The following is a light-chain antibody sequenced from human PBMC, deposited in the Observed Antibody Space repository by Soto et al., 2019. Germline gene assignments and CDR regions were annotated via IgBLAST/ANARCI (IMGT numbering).Light chain of an antibody. J-gene: IGKJ2*01. V-gene: IGKV3-20*01. CDR1: QSVSSTY. CDR3: HQYGSSRHT. CDR2: GAS. Sequence: EIVLTQSPGSLSLSPGERATLSCRASQSVSSTYLAWYRQKPGQAPRLLIYGASSRAIGIPDRFSGSGSGTDFTLTISRLEPEDFAVYYCHQYGSSRHTFGQGTKV.